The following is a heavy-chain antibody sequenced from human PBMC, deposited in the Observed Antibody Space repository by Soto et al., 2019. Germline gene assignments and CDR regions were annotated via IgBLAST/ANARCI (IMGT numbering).Heavy chain of an antibody. Sequence: EVQLVESGGGLVQPGGSLRLSCAASGFTVSSNYMSWVRQAPGKGLEWVSVIYSGGTTYYADSVKGRFTISRDKSKSTLYLQMNSLRAGDTAVYDCARDPRTAAAATPWYFDLWGRGTLVTVSS. D-gene: IGHD2-2*01. CDR1: GFTVSSNY. V-gene: IGHV3-66*01. CDR2: IYSGGTT. CDR3: ARDPRTAAAATPWYFDL. J-gene: IGHJ2*01.